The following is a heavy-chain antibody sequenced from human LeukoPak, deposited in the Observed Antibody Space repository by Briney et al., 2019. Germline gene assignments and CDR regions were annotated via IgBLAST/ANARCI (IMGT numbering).Heavy chain of an antibody. J-gene: IGHJ5*02. CDR3: ASWGDYGDFGGWFDP. V-gene: IGHV4-34*01. CDR2: INHSGST. D-gene: IGHD4-17*01. Sequence: SETLSLTCAVYGGSFSGYYWSWIRQPPGEGLEWIGEINHSGSTNYNPSLKSRVTISVDTSKNQFSLKLSSVTAADTAVYYCASWGDYGDFGGWFDPWGQGTLVTVSS. CDR1: GGSFSGYY.